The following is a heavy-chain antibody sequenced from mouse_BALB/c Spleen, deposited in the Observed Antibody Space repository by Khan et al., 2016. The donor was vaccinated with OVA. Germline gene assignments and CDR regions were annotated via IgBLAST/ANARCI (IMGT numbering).Heavy chain of an antibody. V-gene: IGHV14-3*02. Sequence: LQQSGAELVKPGASVKLSCTASGFHIKDTYLHWVQPRPEQGLEWIGRLAPATGTTKYDPTFQGKATITADTSSNTSYRQLNSLTSEDTAGYYGAHPSYDPRDFEGWGAGTTGTVAS. CDR1: GFHIKDTY. J-gene: IGHJ1*01. D-gene: IGHD2-3*01. CDR2: LAPATGTT. CDR3: AHPSYDPRDFEG.